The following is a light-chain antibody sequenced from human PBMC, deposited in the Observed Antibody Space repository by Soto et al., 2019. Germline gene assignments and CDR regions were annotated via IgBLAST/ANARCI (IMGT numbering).Light chain of an antibody. Sequence: DIQMTQSPSSVSASVGDTVTISCRASQSLDNWLAWYQQKPGNAPRLLIYAAYTLENGVPSRFSGSGSGSDFTLTISSLQPEEFATYYCQQAKSFPYTFGQGTKVEI. V-gene: IGKV1-12*01. CDR2: AAY. CDR3: QQAKSFPYT. CDR1: QSLDNW. J-gene: IGKJ2*01.